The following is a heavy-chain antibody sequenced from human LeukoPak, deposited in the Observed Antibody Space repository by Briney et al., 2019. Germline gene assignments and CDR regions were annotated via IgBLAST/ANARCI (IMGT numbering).Heavy chain of an antibody. CDR2: ISSSSSYI. CDR3: ARDDVTGTSY. Sequence: PGGSLRLSCAASGFTFSSYSMNWVRQAPGKGLEWVSSISSSSSYIYYADSVKGRFTIPRDNAKNSLYLQMNSLRAEDTAVYYCARDDVTGTSYWGQGTLVTVSS. D-gene: IGHD1-20*01. J-gene: IGHJ4*02. V-gene: IGHV3-21*01. CDR1: GFTFSSYS.